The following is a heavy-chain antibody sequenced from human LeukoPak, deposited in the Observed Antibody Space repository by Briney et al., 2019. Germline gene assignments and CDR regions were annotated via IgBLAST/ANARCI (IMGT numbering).Heavy chain of an antibody. D-gene: IGHD3-10*01. CDR1: GGSISSSSYY. J-gene: IGHJ4*02. V-gene: IGHV4-39*01. CDR2: IYYSGST. CDR3: ARHRGIITMVRGEFDY. Sequence: SSETLSLTCTVSGGSISSSSYYWGWIRRPPGKGLEWIGSIYYSGSTYYNPSLKSRVTISVDTSKNQFSLKLSSVTAADTAVYYCARHRGIITMVRGEFDYWGQGTLVTVSS.